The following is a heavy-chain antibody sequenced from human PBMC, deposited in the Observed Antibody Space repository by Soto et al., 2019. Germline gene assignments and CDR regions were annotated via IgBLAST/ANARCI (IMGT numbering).Heavy chain of an antibody. J-gene: IGHJ3*02. D-gene: IGHD3-16*02. CDR2: ISGSGGST. CDR3: AKGEYIWGSYRYATDAFDI. V-gene: IGHV3-23*01. Sequence: EVQLLESGGGLVQPGGSLRLSCAASGFTFSSYAMSWVRQAPGKGLEQVSAISGSGGSTYYADSVKGRFTISRDNSKNTLYLQMNSLRAEDRAVYSWAKGEYIWGSYRYATDAFDIWGQGTMVTVSS. CDR1: GFTFSSYA.